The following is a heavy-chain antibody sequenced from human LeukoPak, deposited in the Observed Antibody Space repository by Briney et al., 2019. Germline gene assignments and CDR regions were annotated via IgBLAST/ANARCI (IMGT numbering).Heavy chain of an antibody. V-gene: IGHV4-39*07. D-gene: IGHD3-22*01. Sequence: SETLSLTCTVSGGSISSSSYYWGWIRQPPGKGLEWIGSIYYSGSTNYNPSLKSRVTISVDTSKNQFSLKLSSVTAADTAVYYCARSGYYYDSSGYVGSYYYYYMDVWGKGTTVTVSS. CDR1: GGSISSSSYY. J-gene: IGHJ6*03. CDR2: IYYSGST. CDR3: ARSGYYYDSSGYVGSYYYYYMDV.